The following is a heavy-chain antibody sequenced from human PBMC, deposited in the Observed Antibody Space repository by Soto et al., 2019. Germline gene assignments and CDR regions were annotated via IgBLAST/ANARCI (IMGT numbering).Heavy chain of an antibody. CDR2: ISAYNGKA. Sequence: ASVKVSSKASGYTFTSYGITWVRQTPGQWPDRMGWISAYNGKANYAQKFQGRVTMTTDTSTSTAYMELRSLRSDDTAVYYCARYVPLPYCSGGSCYLLDYWGQGTLVPVSS. V-gene: IGHV1-18*01. J-gene: IGHJ4*02. CDR3: ARYVPLPYCSGGSCYLLDY. CDR1: GYTFTSYG. D-gene: IGHD2-15*01.